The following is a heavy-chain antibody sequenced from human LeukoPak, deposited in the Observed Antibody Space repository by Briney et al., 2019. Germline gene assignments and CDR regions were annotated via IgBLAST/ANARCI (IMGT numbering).Heavy chain of an antibody. D-gene: IGHD2-15*01. CDR1: GFTFSSDW. Sequence: GGSPRLSCAASGFTFSSDWMHWVRQAPGKGLVWVSRINSDGSTTKYADSVRGRFTISRGNAKNTLYLQMNSLGAEDTAVYYCARDRYYSFDYWGQGTLVTVSS. CDR2: INSDGSTT. CDR3: ARDRYYSFDY. J-gene: IGHJ4*02. V-gene: IGHV3-74*03.